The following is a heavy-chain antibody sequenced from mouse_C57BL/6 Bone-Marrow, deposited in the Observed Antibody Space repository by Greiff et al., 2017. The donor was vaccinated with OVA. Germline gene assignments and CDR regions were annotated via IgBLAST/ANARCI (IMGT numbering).Heavy chain of an antibody. J-gene: IGHJ2*01. CDR3: AQRLGYYGNVDY. Sequence: EVKLVESGPGLVKPSQSLSLTCSVTGYSITSGYYWNWIRQFPGNKLEWMGYISYDGSNNYNPSLKNRISITRDTSKNQFFLKLNSVTTEDTATYYCAQRLGYYGNVDYWGQGTTLTVSS. V-gene: IGHV3-6*01. CDR2: ISYDGSN. CDR1: GYSITSGYY. D-gene: IGHD2-1*01.